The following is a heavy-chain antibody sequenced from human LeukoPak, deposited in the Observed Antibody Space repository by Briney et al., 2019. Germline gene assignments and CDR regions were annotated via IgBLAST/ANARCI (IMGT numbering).Heavy chain of an antibody. CDR3: ARPGLARAFDI. Sequence: LSETLSLTCTVSGGSISSYYWSWIRQPPGKGLEWIGYIYYSGSTNYNPSLKSRVTISVDTSKNQFSLKLSSVTAADTAVYYCARPGLARAFDIWGQGTMVTVSS. CDR2: IYYSGST. V-gene: IGHV4-59*08. CDR1: GGSISSYY. J-gene: IGHJ3*02. D-gene: IGHD6-6*01.